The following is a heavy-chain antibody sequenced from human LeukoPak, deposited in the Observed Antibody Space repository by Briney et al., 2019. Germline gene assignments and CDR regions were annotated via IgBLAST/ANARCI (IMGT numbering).Heavy chain of an antibody. D-gene: IGHD3-10*01. Sequence: GGSLRLSCAASGFTVSSNYMSWVRQAPGKGLEWVSVIYSGGSTYYADSVKGRFTISRDNSKNTLYLQMNSLRAEDTAVYYCARGRSDGSYYYYSMDVWGQGTTVTVSS. CDR1: GFTVSSNY. CDR2: IYSGGST. V-gene: IGHV3-53*01. CDR3: ARGRSDGSYYYYSMDV. J-gene: IGHJ6*02.